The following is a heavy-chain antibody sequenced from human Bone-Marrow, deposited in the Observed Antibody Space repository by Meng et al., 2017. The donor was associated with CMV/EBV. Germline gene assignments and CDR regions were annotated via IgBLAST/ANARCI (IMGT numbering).Heavy chain of an antibody. CDR3: ARTLGYCSSTSCYLPAYFDY. CDR1: GGSFSGYY. V-gene: IGHV4-34*01. CDR2: IYYSGST. Sequence: SETLSLTCAVYGGSFSGYYWSWIRQPPGKGLEWIGYIYYSGSTYYNPSLKSRVTISVDTSKNQFSLKLSSVTAADTAVYYCARTLGYCSSTSCYLPAYFDYWGQGTLVTVSS. D-gene: IGHD2-2*01. J-gene: IGHJ4*02.